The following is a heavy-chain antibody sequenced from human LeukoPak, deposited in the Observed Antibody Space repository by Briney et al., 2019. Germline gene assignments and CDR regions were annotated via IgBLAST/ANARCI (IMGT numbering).Heavy chain of an antibody. CDR1: GYSFTSYW. CDR2: IYPGDSDT. Sequence: GESLNISCKGSGYSFTSYWIGWVRQMPGKGLGWMGIIYPGDSDTKYSPSFQGQVTISADRSISTAYLQWSSLKASDTAMYYCARQEYSHSSRGFDYWGQGTLVTVSS. D-gene: IGHD6-6*01. CDR3: ARQEYSHSSRGFDY. J-gene: IGHJ4*02. V-gene: IGHV5-51*01.